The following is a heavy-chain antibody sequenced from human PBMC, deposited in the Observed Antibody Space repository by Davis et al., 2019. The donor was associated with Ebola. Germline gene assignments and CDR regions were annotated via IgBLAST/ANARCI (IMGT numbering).Heavy chain of an antibody. CDR2: ISYDGSNK. Sequence: GESLKISCAASGFTFSSYGMHWVRQAPGKGLEWVAVISYDGSNKYYADSVKGRFTISRDNSKNTLYLQMNSLRAEDTAVYYCARDRSGSTGAIDYWGQGTLVTVSS. D-gene: IGHD1-26*01. CDR3: ARDRSGSTGAIDY. V-gene: IGHV3-30*03. CDR1: GFTFSSYG. J-gene: IGHJ4*02.